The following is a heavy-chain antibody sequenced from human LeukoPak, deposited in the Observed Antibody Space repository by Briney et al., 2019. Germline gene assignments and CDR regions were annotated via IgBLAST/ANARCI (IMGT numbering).Heavy chain of an antibody. CDR3: AKDPDRYGGNVYFDY. J-gene: IGHJ4*02. V-gene: IGHV3-23*01. D-gene: IGHD4-23*01. Sequence: GGSLRLSCAASGFTFSSYAMSWVRQAPGKGLEWVSAISGSGGSTYYADSVKGRFTISRDNSKNTLYPQMNSLRAEDTAVYYCAKDPDRYGGNVYFDYWGQGTLVTVSS. CDR2: ISGSGGST. CDR1: GFTFSSYA.